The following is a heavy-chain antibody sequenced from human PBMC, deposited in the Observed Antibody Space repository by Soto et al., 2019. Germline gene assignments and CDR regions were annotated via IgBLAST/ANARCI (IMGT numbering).Heavy chain of an antibody. Sequence: QLQLQESGPGLVKPSETLSLTCTVSGGSISSSSYYWGWIRQPPGKGLEWIGSIYYSGSTYYNPSLKRRVTISVDTSKNQFSLKLSSVTAADTAVYYCARGFSYSYYFDYWGQGTLVTVSS. D-gene: IGHD2-15*01. CDR1: GGSISSSSYY. CDR2: IYYSGST. J-gene: IGHJ4*02. CDR3: ARGFSYSYYFDY. V-gene: IGHV4-39*01.